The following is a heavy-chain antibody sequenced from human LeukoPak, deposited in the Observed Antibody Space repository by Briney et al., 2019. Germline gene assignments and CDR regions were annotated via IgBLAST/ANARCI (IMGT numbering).Heavy chain of an antibody. CDR3: ARANTPFADY. D-gene: IGHD2-2*02. CDR1: RFTFSSYD. CDR2: ISYDGSNK. J-gene: IGHJ4*02. Sequence: TGRSLRLSCAASRFTFSSYDMHWVRQAPGKGLEWVAVISYDGSNKYYADSVKGRFAISRDNSKNTVYLQMNSLRVEDTAVYYCARANTPFADYWGQGTLVTVSS. V-gene: IGHV3-30*09.